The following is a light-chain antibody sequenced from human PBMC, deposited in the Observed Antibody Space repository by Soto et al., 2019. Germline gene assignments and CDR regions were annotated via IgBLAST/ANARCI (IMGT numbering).Light chain of an antibody. CDR2: DAS. CDR1: QSVSSY. Sequence: IVLTLSPSTLSLSPGERATLSCRASQSVSSYLAWYQQKPGQAPRLLIYDASNRATGIPARFSGSGSGTDFTLTISSLEPEDFAVYYCQQYDNWPRTFGQGTMV. J-gene: IGKJ1*01. CDR3: QQYDNWPRT. V-gene: IGKV3-11*01.